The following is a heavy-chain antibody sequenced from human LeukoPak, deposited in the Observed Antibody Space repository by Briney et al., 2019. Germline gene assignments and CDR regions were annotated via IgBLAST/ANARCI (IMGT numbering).Heavy chain of an antibody. CDR3: AKDRPLGFGVTISYYYYGMDV. CDR2: ISGSGGST. V-gene: IGHV3-23*01. D-gene: IGHD3-16*01. CDR1: GFTFSSYA. J-gene: IGHJ6*02. Sequence: GGSLRLSCAASGFTFSSYAMSWVRQAPGKGLEWVSAISGSGGSTYYADSVKGRFTISRDNSKNTLYLQMSSLRAEDTAVYYCAKDRPLGFGVTISYYYYGMDVWGQGTTVTVSS.